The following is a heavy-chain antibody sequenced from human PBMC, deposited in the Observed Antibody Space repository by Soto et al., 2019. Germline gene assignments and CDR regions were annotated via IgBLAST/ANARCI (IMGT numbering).Heavy chain of an antibody. D-gene: IGHD6-13*01. CDR1: GFTVSSID. Sequence: EVQLVESGGGLVQPGGSLRLSCAASGFTVSSIDMNWVRQAPGKGLEWVSVIYTGGSTYYGDSVKGRFTISRDNSKNTLVLQMNNMRPADSAVYDCERAQATAGGGMDVWGQGTTVTVSS. V-gene: IGHV3-66*01. CDR3: ERAQATAGGGMDV. J-gene: IGHJ6*02. CDR2: IYTGGST.